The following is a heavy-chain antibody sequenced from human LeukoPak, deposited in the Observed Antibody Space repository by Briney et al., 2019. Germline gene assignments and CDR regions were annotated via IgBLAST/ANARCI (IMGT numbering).Heavy chain of an antibody. J-gene: IGHJ4*02. Sequence: GGSLRLSCAAPGFTFSSYAMSWVRPAPGKGLEWVSAISGSGGSAYYADSVKGRFTISRDNSKNTLYLQMNSLRAEDTAVYYCARHQDYYDSSGYTHWGQGTLVTVSS. V-gene: IGHV3-23*01. CDR1: GFTFSSYA. CDR2: ISGSGGSA. CDR3: ARHQDYYDSSGYTH. D-gene: IGHD3-22*01.